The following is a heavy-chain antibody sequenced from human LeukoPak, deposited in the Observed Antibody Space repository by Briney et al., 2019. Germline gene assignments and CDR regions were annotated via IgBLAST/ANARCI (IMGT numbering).Heavy chain of an antibody. J-gene: IGHJ4*02. CDR3: ARGQPPVDY. D-gene: IGHD2-2*01. V-gene: IGHV4-34*01. CDR1: GGSFSGYY. Sequence: SETLSLTCAVYGGSFSGYYWSWIRQPPGKGLEWIGEINHSGSTSYNPSLKSRVTISVDTSKNQFSLKLSSVTAADTAVYYCARGQPPVDYWGQGTLVTVSS. CDR2: INHSGST.